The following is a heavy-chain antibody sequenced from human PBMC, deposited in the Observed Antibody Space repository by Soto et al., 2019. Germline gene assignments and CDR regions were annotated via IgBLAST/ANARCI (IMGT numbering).Heavy chain of an antibody. CDR2: IYYSGST. Sequence: SETLSLTCTVSGGSISSGGYYWNWIRQHPGKGLEWIGYIYYSGSTYYNPSLRSRVTISVDTSKNQFSLKLSSVTAADTAVYYCARNYYDSSGYRWFDPWGQGTLVTVSS. CDR3: ARNYYDSSGYRWFDP. V-gene: IGHV4-31*03. CDR1: GGSISSGGYY. D-gene: IGHD3-22*01. J-gene: IGHJ5*02.